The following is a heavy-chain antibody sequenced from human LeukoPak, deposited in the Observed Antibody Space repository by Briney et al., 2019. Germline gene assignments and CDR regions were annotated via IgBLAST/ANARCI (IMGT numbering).Heavy chain of an antibody. CDR1: GFTFSSSA. CDR2: INSDGSST. V-gene: IGHV3-74*01. CDR3: ARGNDYSNYLDY. D-gene: IGHD4-11*01. Sequence: GGSLRLSCAASGFTFSSSAMSWVRQAPGKGLVWVSRINSDGSSTSYADSVKGRFTISRDNAKNTLYLQMNSLRAEDTAVYYCARGNDYSNYLDYWGQGTLVTVSS. J-gene: IGHJ4*02.